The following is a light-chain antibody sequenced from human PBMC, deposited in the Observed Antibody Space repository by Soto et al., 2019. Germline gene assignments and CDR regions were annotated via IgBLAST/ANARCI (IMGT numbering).Light chain of an antibody. Sequence: QSALTQPHSASGTPRQRVTISCSESSSNIGTSSVHWFQQLPGTAPKLLISTTNQRPSGVPERFSGSKSGTSASLAISGLQSEDEADYYCAAWDDSLNGHVFGTGTKVTVL. CDR1: SSNIGTSS. V-gene: IGLV1-44*01. CDR3: AAWDDSLNGHV. J-gene: IGLJ1*01. CDR2: TTN.